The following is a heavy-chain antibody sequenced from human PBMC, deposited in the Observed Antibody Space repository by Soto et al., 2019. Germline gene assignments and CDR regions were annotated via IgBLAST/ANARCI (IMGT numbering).Heavy chain of an antibody. CDR2: MDYSGGT. D-gene: IGHD3-10*01. Sequence: SETLSLTSSVSGGSISNSGNYWGWIRRPPGKGLEWIGTMDYSGGTSYNPSLKSRVTISADTSNNQFSLRLSSVTAADTAVYYCARRTPLYASESSRFDPWGQGALVTVSS. J-gene: IGHJ5*02. CDR1: GGSISNSGNY. CDR3: ARRTPLYASESSRFDP. V-gene: IGHV4-39*01.